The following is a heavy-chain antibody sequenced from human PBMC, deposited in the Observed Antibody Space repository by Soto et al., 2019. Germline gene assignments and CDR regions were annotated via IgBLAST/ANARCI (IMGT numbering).Heavy chain of an antibody. V-gene: IGHV3-7*03. CDR2: IKHDGSEK. D-gene: IGHD3-9*01. CDR3: ARVSKLTSAFDY. CDR1: GFTFGDYW. J-gene: IGHJ4*02. Sequence: GGSLRLSCLASGFTFGDYWMNWVRQAPGKGLEWVANIKHDGSEKYYVDSVKGRFTISRDNTKSSLFLQLDSLRVEDTAVYYCARVSKLTSAFDYWGQGTLVTVSS.